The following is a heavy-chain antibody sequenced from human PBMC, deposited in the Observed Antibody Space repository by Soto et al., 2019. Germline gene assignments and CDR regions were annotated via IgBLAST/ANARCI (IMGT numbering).Heavy chain of an antibody. J-gene: IGHJ3*02. CDR1: GFSLRISGVG. CDR3: AHSATVSDAFDI. V-gene: IGHV2-5*02. D-gene: IGHD2-15*01. Sequence: QITLKESGPTLVKPTQTLTLTCTFSGFSLRISGVGVGWIRQPPGKALEWLALIYWDDDKRYSPSLKSRLTITKDTSKNQVVLTMTNMDPVDTATYSGAHSATVSDAFDIWGQGTMVTVSS. CDR2: IYWDDDK.